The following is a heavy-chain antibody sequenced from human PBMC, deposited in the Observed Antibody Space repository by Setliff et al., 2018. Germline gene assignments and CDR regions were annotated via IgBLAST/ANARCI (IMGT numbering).Heavy chain of an antibody. D-gene: IGHD3-16*02. V-gene: IGHV3-7*03. CDR3: VNSYRGYDDYPDY. J-gene: IGHJ4*02. Sequence: GGSLRLSCAASGFTLRSYWMSWVRQAPGKGLEWVANIKEDGSETYYGGSVKGRFTISRDNAKNSLYLQMNSPRVEDTAVYYCVNSYRGYDDYPDYWGQGTLVTVAS. CDR2: IKEDGSET. CDR1: GFTLRSYW.